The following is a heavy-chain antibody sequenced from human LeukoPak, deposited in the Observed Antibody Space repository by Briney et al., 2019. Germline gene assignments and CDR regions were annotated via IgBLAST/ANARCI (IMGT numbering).Heavy chain of an antibody. D-gene: IGHD2-2*03. CDR3: ARRHGDSISRGAFDI. V-gene: IGHV4-59*08. Sequence: SETLSLTCTVSGGSISSYYWSWIRQPPGKGLEWIGYIYYSGSTNYNPSLKSRVTISVDTSKNQFSLKLSSVTAADTAVYYCARRHGDSISRGAFDIWGQGTMVTVSS. CDR1: GGSISSYY. CDR2: IYYSGST. J-gene: IGHJ3*02.